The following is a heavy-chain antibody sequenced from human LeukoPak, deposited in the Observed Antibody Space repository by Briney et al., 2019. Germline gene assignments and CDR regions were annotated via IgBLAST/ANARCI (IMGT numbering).Heavy chain of an antibody. Sequence: PSETLSLTCTVSGGSISSYYWSWIRQPPGKGLEWIGYIYYSGSTNYNPSLKSRVAISVDTSKNQFSLKLSSVTAADTAVYYCARVLPGSYFDYWGQGTLVTVSS. CDR3: ARVLPGSYFDY. D-gene: IGHD2-15*01. CDR2: IYYSGST. J-gene: IGHJ4*02. CDR1: GGSISSYY. V-gene: IGHV4-59*01.